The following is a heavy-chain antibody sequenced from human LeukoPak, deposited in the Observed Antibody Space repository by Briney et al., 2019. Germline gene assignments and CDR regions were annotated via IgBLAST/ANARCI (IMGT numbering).Heavy chain of an antibody. CDR3: AKDDYGVLVY. J-gene: IGHJ4*02. Sequence: GGSLRLSCAASGFTFSSYAMSGVRQAPGKGLEWVSAISVSGGSTYYADSVKGRFTISRDNSQNTLYLQMNSLRAEDTAVYYCAKDDYGVLVYWGQGTLVTVSS. CDR1: GFTFSSYA. D-gene: IGHD4-17*01. CDR2: ISVSGGST. V-gene: IGHV3-23*01.